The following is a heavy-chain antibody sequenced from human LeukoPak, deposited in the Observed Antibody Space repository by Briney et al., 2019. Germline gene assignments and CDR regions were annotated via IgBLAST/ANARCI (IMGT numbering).Heavy chain of an antibody. CDR1: GGTFSSYA. D-gene: IGHD3-22*01. V-gene: IGHV1-69*05. CDR2: IIPIFGTA. J-gene: IGHJ6*03. Sequence: GASVKVSCKASGGTFSSYAISWVRQAPGQGLEWMGGIIPIFGTANYAQKFQGRVTITTDESTSTAYMELSSLRSEDTAVYYCVRGYDSSGYYYPDNYYYYYMDVWGKGTTVTVSS. CDR3: VRGYDSSGYYYPDNYYYYYMDV.